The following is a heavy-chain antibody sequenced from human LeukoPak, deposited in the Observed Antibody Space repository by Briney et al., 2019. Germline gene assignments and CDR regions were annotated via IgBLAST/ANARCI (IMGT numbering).Heavy chain of an antibody. CDR3: ARVLSGSWDWFDP. V-gene: IGHV3-53*01. J-gene: IGHJ5*02. Sequence: PGGSLRLSCAASGFTVSRNYMSWVRQAPGKGLEWVSVIYTGGSTSYADSVKGRFTISRDNAKNTVYLQMNSLRAEDTAVYYCARVLSGSWDWFDPWGQGTLVTVSS. CDR2: IYTGGST. D-gene: IGHD3-22*01. CDR1: GFTVSRNY.